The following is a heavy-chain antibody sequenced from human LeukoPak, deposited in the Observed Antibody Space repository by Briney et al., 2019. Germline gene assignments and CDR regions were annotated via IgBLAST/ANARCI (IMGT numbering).Heavy chain of an antibody. J-gene: IGHJ3*02. D-gene: IGHD2-15*01. V-gene: IGHV3-23*01. Sequence: GGSLRLSCAASGFTFSSYAMSWVRQTPGKGLEWDSAISGSGGSTYYADSVKGRFTISRDNSKNTLYLQMNSLRAEDTAVYYCAKDYIVVVVAATVAGDAFDIWGQGTMVTVSS. CDR3: AKDYIVVVVAATVAGDAFDI. CDR2: ISGSGGST. CDR1: GFTFSSYA.